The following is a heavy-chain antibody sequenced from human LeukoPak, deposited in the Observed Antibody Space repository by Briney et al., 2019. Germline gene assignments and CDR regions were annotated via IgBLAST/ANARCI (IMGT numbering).Heavy chain of an antibody. D-gene: IGHD4-11*01. CDR2: ISSTGTYI. J-gene: IGHJ4*02. CDR1: GLTFSSSTFGSYT. CDR3: ARDLDYSTGFDY. V-gene: IGHV3-21*01. Sequence: GGSLRLSCATSGLTFSSSTFGSYTMNWVRQAPGKGLEWVSSISSTGTYIYYTDSVKGRFTISRDIANSLLYLQMNSLRADDTAVYYCARDLDYSTGFDYWGQGTLVTVSS.